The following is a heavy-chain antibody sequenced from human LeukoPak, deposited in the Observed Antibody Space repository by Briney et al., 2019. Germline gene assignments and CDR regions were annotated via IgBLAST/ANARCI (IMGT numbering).Heavy chain of an antibody. CDR3: ARGPNYYDSTGMSD. D-gene: IGHD3-22*01. J-gene: IGHJ4*02. V-gene: IGHV3-11*04. CDR1: GFTFRDYY. Sequence: GGSLRLSCAASGFTFRDYYMTWIRQAPGKGLEWISYISRSGDTLYYSDSVEGRFTISRDNTKNSLYLQMNSLRAEGTAVYYCARGPNYYDSTGMSDWGQGTLVTVSS. CDR2: ISRSGDTL.